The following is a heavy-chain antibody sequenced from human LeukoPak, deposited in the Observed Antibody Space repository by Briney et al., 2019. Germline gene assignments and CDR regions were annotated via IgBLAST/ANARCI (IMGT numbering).Heavy chain of an antibody. D-gene: IGHD3-22*01. V-gene: IGHV1-18*01. CDR3: ARPYYYDSRGYNY. CDR1: VYTFTSYG. J-gene: IGHJ4*02. CDR2: ISVYNGNT. Sequence: ASVKVSCKASVYTFTSYGISWVRQAPGQGLEWMGWISVYNGNTEYTQNLQGRVTMTTDTSTSTAYMELRSLRSDDTAVYYCARPYYYDSRGYNYWGQGTLVTVSS.